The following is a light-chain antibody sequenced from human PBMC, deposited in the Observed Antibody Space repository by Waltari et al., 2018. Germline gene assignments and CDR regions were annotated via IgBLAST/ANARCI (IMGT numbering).Light chain of an antibody. Sequence: AIRITQSPSSLSASTGDRVTVTCRASQDVRAYLAWYQQNPGKAPKLLIFAASTLQPGVPSRFSGSGSGTDFTLTISSLQSEDFATYYCQQYYSQPYTFGQGTKLEI. CDR1: QDVRAY. CDR3: QQYYSQPYT. V-gene: IGKV1-8*01. CDR2: AAS. J-gene: IGKJ2*01.